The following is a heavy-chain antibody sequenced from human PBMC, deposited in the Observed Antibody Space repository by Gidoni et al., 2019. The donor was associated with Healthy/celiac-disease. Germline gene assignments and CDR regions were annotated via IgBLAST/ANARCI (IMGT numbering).Heavy chain of an antibody. CDR2: ISYDGSNK. J-gene: IGHJ4*02. D-gene: IGHD4-4*01. CDR3: AKVILPYSNYEGFDY. CDR1: GFTFSSYG. Sequence: VVQPGRSLRLSCAASGFTFSSYGMHWVRQAPGKGLEWVAVISYDGSNKYYADSVKGRFTISRDNSKNTLYLQMNSLRAEDTAVYYCAKVILPYSNYEGFDYWGQGTLVTVSS. V-gene: IGHV3-30*18.